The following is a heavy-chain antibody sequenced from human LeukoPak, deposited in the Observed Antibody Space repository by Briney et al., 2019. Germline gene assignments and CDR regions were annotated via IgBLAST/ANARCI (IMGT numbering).Heavy chain of an antibody. CDR1: GFTFSSYA. CDR3: AKQVSYDFWSGMYYFDY. Sequence: PGESLRLSCAASGFTFSSYAMSWVRQAPGKGLEWVSAISGSGGSTYYADSVKGRFTISRDNSKNTLYLQMNSLRAEDTAVYYCAKQVSYDFWSGMYYFDYWGQGTLVTVSS. V-gene: IGHV3-23*01. D-gene: IGHD3-3*01. J-gene: IGHJ4*02. CDR2: ISGSGGST.